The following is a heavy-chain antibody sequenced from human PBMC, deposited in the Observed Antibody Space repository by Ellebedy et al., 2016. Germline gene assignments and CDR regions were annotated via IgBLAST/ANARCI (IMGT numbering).Heavy chain of an antibody. CDR2: ILYDGSDK. Sequence: LSLTCAVSGFTFSNYGMHWVRQAPGKGLEWVAIILYDGSDKYYADSVKGRFTISRDNSKNTLYLQMNSLRAEDTAVYYCARDGGSLYFDYWGQGTLVTVSS. CDR1: GFTFSNYG. D-gene: IGHD3-16*01. J-gene: IGHJ4*02. CDR3: ARDGGSLYFDY. V-gene: IGHV3-33*05.